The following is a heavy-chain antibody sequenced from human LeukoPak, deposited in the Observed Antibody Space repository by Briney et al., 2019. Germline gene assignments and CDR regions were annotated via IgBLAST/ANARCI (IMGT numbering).Heavy chain of an antibody. D-gene: IGHD1-26*01. Sequence: ASVKVSCKAAGYTLTTYGLSWVRQAPGQGLEWMGWISVYNGNTNYAQKFQGRVTMTTDTSTSTAYMELRSLRSDDTAVYYCAKDRPVRLVGATPLDYWGQGTLVTVSS. CDR3: AKDRPVRLVGATPLDY. CDR1: GYTLTTYG. J-gene: IGHJ4*02. CDR2: ISVYNGNT. V-gene: IGHV1-18*01.